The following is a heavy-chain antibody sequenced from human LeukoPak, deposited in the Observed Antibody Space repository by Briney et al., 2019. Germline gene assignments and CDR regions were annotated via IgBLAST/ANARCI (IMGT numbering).Heavy chain of an antibody. CDR3: ARGYCSGGSCFSGGYLDF. V-gene: IGHV4-39*07. Sequence: PSETLSLTCTVSGDSISSSDYYWGYIRQPPGKGLEWIGTIFYSGSTHYNPSLKSRVTISVDTSKNHFSLQLSSVTAADTAVYYCARGYCSGGSCFSGGYLDFWGQGTLVTVSS. CDR1: GDSISSSDYY. CDR2: IFYSGST. J-gene: IGHJ4*02. D-gene: IGHD2-15*01.